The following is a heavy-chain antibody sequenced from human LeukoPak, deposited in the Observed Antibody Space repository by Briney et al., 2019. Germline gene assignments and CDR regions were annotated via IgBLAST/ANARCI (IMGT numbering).Heavy chain of an antibody. CDR2: IYYSGST. CDR3: ARSYGDYITGAYAFDV. J-gene: IGHJ3*01. V-gene: IGHV4-59*08. Sequence: SETLSLTCTVSGGSISNYYWSWVRQPPEKGLEWIGYIYYSGSTNNNTTLKSRLTISVDTSKNQFSLKLSSVTAADTALYYCARSYGDYITGAYAFDVWGQGTMVTVSS. CDR1: GGSISNYY. D-gene: IGHD4-17*01.